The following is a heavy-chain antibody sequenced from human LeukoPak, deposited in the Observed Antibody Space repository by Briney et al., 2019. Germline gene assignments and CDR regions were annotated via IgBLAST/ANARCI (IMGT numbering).Heavy chain of an antibody. J-gene: IGHJ4*02. V-gene: IGHV3-74*01. D-gene: IGHD3-3*02. Sequence: GGSLRLSCAASGFTFSTYWMHWVRQTPGKGLVWVSRIDNDGSGTSYADSVKGRFTISRDNARNTLYLQMNSLRVEDTAVYYCARDGILGSHDCWGQGTLVTVSS. CDR3: ARDGILGSHDC. CDR1: GFTFSTYW. CDR2: IDNDGSGT.